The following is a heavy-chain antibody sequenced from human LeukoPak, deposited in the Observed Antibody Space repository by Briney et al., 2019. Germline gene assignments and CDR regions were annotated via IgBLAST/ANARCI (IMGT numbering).Heavy chain of an antibody. CDR2: IYYSGST. D-gene: IGHD3-9*01. Sequence: SETLSLTCTVSGGSIGSYYWSWIRQPPGKGLEWIGHIYYSGSTDYNPSLRSRVTISVDTSKNQFSLRLSSVTAADTAVYYCARHVWLQPFDYWGQGTLVTVSS. V-gene: IGHV4-59*08. CDR1: GGSIGSYY. CDR3: ARHVWLQPFDY. J-gene: IGHJ4*02.